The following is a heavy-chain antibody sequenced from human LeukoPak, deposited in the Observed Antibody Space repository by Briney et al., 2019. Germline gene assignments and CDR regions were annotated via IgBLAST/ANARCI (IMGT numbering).Heavy chain of an antibody. CDR3: ARDGSARSLGN. CDR2: IDNGGRT. J-gene: IGHJ4*02. CDR1: GFTFSSYS. D-gene: IGHD6-6*01. Sequence: GGSLRLSCAASGFTFSSYSMNWVRQAPGKGLEWVSVIDNGGRTYYADSVKGRFTISRDNSKNTLYLQMNSLRAEDTAVYYCARDGSARSLGNWGQGTLVSVSS. V-gene: IGHV3-53*01.